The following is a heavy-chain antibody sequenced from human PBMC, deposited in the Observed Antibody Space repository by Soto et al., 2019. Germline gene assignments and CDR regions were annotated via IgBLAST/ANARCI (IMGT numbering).Heavy chain of an antibody. CDR3: AKGGFSGSWVYYFDF. V-gene: IGHV3-23*01. CDR2: ISGSGGTR. J-gene: IGHJ4*02. CDR1: GFTFSSYA. Sequence: EVQLLESEGGLIQPGGSQRLSCAASGFTFSSYAMNWVRQAPGKGLEWVSGISGSGGTRDYADSVRGRFTISRDNFKNILYVEMNSLRVEDTAVYYCAKGGFSGSWVYYFDFWGQGTVLTVSS. D-gene: IGHD6-25*01.